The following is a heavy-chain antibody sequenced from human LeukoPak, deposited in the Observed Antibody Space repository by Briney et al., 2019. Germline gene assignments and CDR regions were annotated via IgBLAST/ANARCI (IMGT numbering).Heavy chain of an antibody. Sequence: SETLSLTCAVYGGTFSGYYLSWIRQPPGKGLEWIGEINNSGSTNYNPSLKSRVTISVDTSKNQFSLKLSSLTAADTAVYYCARVGKGYCSSTSCYRWLTHFDYWGQGTLVTVSS. CDR3: ARVGKGYCSSTSCYRWLTHFDY. D-gene: IGHD2-2*01. CDR2: INNSGST. J-gene: IGHJ4*02. V-gene: IGHV4-34*01. CDR1: GGTFSGYY.